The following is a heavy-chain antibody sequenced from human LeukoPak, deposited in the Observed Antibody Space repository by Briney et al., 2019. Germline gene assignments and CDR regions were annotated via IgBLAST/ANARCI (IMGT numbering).Heavy chain of an antibody. Sequence: GGSLRLSCAASGFTFSGSALHWVRRASGKGLEWVGRIRSTANGYATAYAASVKGRFTISRDDSKDTAYLQMDSLKTEDTAVYYCTGNYYGSGSYADFDYWGQGTLVTVSS. CDR1: GFTFSGSA. CDR3: TGNYYGSGSYADFDY. V-gene: IGHV3-73*01. J-gene: IGHJ4*02. D-gene: IGHD3-10*01. CDR2: IRSTANGYAT.